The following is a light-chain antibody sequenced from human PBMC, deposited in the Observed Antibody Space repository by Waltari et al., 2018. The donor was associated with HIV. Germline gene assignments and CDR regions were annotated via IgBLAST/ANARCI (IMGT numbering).Light chain of an antibody. CDR1: QSVGSSS. CDR3: QQYGSSPRT. J-gene: IGKJ2*01. CDR2: AVS. V-gene: IGKV3-20*01. Sequence: EIVLTQPPGTLSLSPGERATLSCRARQSVGSSSLAWFQAKPGQAPRLLLYAVSTRTTGIPDRFSGSGSGTDFTLTINRLDPEDFAVYYCQQYGSSPRTFGQGTKLDMK.